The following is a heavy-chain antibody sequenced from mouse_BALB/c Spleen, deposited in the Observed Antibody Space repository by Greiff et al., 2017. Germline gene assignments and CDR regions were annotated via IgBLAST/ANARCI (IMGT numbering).Heavy chain of an antibody. D-gene: IGHD2-13*01. CDR2: IDPANGNT. J-gene: IGHJ3*01. CDR3: ARERGGEGSWFAY. CDR1: GFNIKDTY. Sequence: EVKLQQSGAELVKPGASVKLSCTASGFNIKDTYMHWVKQRPEQGLEWIGRIDPANGNTKYNPKFQGKATITADTASNTAYLQLSSLTSEDTAAYYCARERGGEGSWFAYWGQGTLVTVSA. V-gene: IGHV14-3*02.